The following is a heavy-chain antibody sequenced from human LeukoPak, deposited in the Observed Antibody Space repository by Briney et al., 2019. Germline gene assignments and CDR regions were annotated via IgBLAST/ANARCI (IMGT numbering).Heavy chain of an antibody. CDR3: ARDLQLGSGRWGGDY. V-gene: IGHV1-18*01. Sequence: GASVKVSCKASGYTFTSYGISWVRQAPGQGLEWMGWISAYNGNTNYAPKLQGRVTMTTDTSTSTAYMELRSLRSDDTAVYYCARDLQLGSGRWGGDYWGQGTLVTVSS. J-gene: IGHJ4*02. CDR1: GYTFTSYG. CDR2: ISAYNGNT. D-gene: IGHD6-19*01.